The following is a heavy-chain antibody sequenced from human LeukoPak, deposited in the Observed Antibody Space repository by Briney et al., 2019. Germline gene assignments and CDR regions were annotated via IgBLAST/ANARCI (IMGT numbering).Heavy chain of an antibody. J-gene: IGHJ4*02. V-gene: IGHV1-69*05. CDR1: GGTFSSYA. Sequence: ASVKVSCKASGGTFSSYAISWVRQAPGQGLEWMGGIIPIFGTANYAQKFQGRVTITTDESTSTAYMELSSLRSEDTAVYYCARGRLGDSSGYAFDYWGQGTLVTVSS. CDR2: IIPIFGTA. CDR3: ARGRLGDSSGYAFDY. D-gene: IGHD3-22*01.